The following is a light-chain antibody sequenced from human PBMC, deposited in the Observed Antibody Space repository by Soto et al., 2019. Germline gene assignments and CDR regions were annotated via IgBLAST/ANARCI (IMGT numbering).Light chain of an antibody. Sequence: AIQMTQSPPSLSASVGDRVTITCRASQGIGIDLGWYQQKAGEAPKLLIYAASTLQSGVPSRFSGGGSGTDFTLTISSLQPEDFATYYCLQDYSPPLTFGGGTKVEIK. V-gene: IGKV1-6*01. CDR3: LQDYSPPLT. CDR2: AAS. J-gene: IGKJ4*01. CDR1: QGIGID.